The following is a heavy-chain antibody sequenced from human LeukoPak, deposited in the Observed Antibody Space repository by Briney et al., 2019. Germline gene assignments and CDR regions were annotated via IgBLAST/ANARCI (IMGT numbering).Heavy chain of an antibody. J-gene: IGHJ6*02. D-gene: IGHD2-2*01. CDR3: ARRSRFCSSTSCYVGYYGMDV. CDR1: GYSFTSYW. CDR2: IDPSDSYT. V-gene: IGHV5-10-1*01. Sequence: GESLKVSCKGSGYSFTSYWISWVRQMPGKGLEWMGRIDPSDSYTNYSPSFQGHVTISADKSISTAYLQWSSLKASDTAMYYCARRSRFCSSTSCYVGYYGMDVWGQGTTVTVSS.